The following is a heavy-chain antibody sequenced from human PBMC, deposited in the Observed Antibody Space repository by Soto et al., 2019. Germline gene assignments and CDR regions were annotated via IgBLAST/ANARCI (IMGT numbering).Heavy chain of an antibody. CDR3: ARDQTHLARWGSFDV. V-gene: IGHV1-69*01. CDR1: GDTFSNYA. Sequence: QVQLVQSGAEVKKPGSAVKLSCKASGDTFSNYAINWVRQAPGQGLEWMGGIIPIFHTPIYAQNFQGRLTFTEDESSSTVYMALPSLRSDDTAVYYCARDQTHLARWGSFDVWGPGALVTVS. CDR2: IIPIFHTP. D-gene: IGHD3-16*01. J-gene: IGHJ4*01.